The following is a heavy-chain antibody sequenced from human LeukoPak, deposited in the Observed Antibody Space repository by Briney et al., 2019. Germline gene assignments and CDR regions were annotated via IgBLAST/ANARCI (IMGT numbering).Heavy chain of an antibody. CDR1: GGSISSGGYS. Sequence: SETLSLTCAVSGGSISSGGYSWSWIRQPPGKGLEWIGYIYYSGSTYYNPSLKSRVTISVDTSKNQFSLKLSSVTAADTAVYYCARDKYCSSTSCYAGYGMDVWGQGTTVTVSS. D-gene: IGHD2-2*01. V-gene: IGHV4-31*11. CDR3: ARDKYCSSTSCYAGYGMDV. J-gene: IGHJ6*02. CDR2: IYYSGST.